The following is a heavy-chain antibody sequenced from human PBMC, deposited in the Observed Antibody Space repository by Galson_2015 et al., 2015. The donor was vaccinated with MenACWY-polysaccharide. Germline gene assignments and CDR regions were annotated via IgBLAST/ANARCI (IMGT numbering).Heavy chain of an antibody. CDR1: GSRFSSSG. CDR2: IQYDGSNK. CDR3: AREGSRIVFHAFDI. J-gene: IGHJ3*02. V-gene: IGHV3-33*01. Sequence: SLRLSCAASGSRFSSSGMHWVRQAPGKGLEWVAVIQYDGSNKVYADSVKGRFTISRDNSKNTVFLEMNTLGVEDTAVYYCAREGSRIVFHAFDIWGQGTMATVSS. D-gene: IGHD2-2*01.